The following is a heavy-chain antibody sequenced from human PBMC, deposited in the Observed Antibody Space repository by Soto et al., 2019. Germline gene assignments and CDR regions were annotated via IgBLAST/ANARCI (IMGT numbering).Heavy chain of an antibody. D-gene: IGHD6-13*01. CDR3: ARYGSSWPEGWFDP. CDR2: INHSGST. Sequence: QVQLQRWGEVLLKPSETLSLTCAVYGGSFSGYYWSWIRQPPGKGLEWIGEINHSGSTNYNPSLKSRVTISVDTSKNQFSLKLSSVTAADTAVYYCARYGSSWPEGWFDPWGQGTLVTVSS. J-gene: IGHJ5*02. V-gene: IGHV4-34*01. CDR1: GGSFSGYY.